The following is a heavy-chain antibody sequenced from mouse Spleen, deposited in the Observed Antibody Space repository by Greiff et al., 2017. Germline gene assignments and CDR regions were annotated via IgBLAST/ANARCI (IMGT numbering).Heavy chain of an antibody. J-gene: IGHJ2*01. CDR3: ARGGSPPTGYFDY. CDR2: ILPGSGST. CDR1: GYTFSSYW. Sequence: QVQLQQSGAELMKPGASVKISCKATGYTFSSYWIEWVKQRPGHGLEWIGEILPGSGSTNYNEKFKGKATFTADTSSNTAYMQLSSLTSEDSAVYYCARGGSPPTGYFDYWGQGTTLTVSS. V-gene: IGHV1-9*01. D-gene: IGHD1-1*01.